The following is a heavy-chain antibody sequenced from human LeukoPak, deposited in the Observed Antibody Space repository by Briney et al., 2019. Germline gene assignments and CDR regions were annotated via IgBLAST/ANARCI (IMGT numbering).Heavy chain of an antibody. Sequence: SVKVPCKASGGTFSSYAISWVRQAPGQGLEWMGGIIPIFGTANYAQKFQGRVTITADESTSTAYMELSSLRSEDTAVYYCARVGVPAASYYYYYYYMDVWGKGTTVTVSS. CDR1: GGTFSSYA. V-gene: IGHV1-69*13. CDR3: ARVGVPAASYYYYYYYMDV. CDR2: IIPIFGTA. J-gene: IGHJ6*03. D-gene: IGHD2-2*01.